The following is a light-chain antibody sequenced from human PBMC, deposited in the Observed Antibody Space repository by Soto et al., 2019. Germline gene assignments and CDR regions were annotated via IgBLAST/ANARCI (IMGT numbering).Light chain of an antibody. CDR3: QQYDNVPL. J-gene: IGKJ4*02. Sequence: DIQMTQSPSSLSASVGDRVTITCQASQDIRNHLNWYQQKPGKVPKFLIYDASYLQTGVPSRFSGSGSGTDFTLTISSLPPEDFATYYCQQYDNVPLFGGGTKVELK. CDR2: DAS. V-gene: IGKV1-33*01. CDR1: QDIRNH.